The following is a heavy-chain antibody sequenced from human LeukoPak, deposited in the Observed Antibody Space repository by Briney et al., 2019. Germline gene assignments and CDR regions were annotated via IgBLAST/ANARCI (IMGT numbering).Heavy chain of an antibody. CDR2: ISGSGGST. CDR1: GFTFSSYW. CDR3: AKGGRYDSSGYYNY. Sequence: GGSLRLSCAASGFTFSSYWMSWVRQAPGKGLEWVSAISGSGGSTYYADSVKGRFTISRDNSKNTLYLQMNSLRAEDTAVYYCAKGGRYDSSGYYNYWGQGTLVTVSS. D-gene: IGHD3-22*01. V-gene: IGHV3-23*01. J-gene: IGHJ4*02.